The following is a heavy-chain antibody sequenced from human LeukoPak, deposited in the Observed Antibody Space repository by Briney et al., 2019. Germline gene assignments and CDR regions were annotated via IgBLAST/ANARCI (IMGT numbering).Heavy chain of an antibody. Sequence: GGSLRLSCAGSDFSFITYAMSWVRQAPGKGLEWVSTITGRGDATYYADSVKGRFTISRDNSKNTLYLQMNSLRADDTAVYYCARDSSMLRGPLVIYYFDFWGQGALVTVSS. CDR2: ITGRGDAT. J-gene: IGHJ4*02. CDR3: ARDSSMLRGPLVIYYFDF. CDR1: DFSFITYA. V-gene: IGHV3-23*01. D-gene: IGHD3-10*01.